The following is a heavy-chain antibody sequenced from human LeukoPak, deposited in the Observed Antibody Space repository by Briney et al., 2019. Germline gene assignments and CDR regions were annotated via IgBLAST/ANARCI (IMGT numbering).Heavy chain of an antibody. J-gene: IGHJ5*02. CDR1: GFTFKLYW. CDR2: INNDGSGT. Sequence: GGSLRLSCAASGFTFKLYWMHWVRQVPGKGPVWVARINNDGSGTTYADSVKGRFTISRDDAKNTLYLQMNSLRAEDTAVYYCVRGGESTWSWGQGTLVTVSS. D-gene: IGHD2-15*01. CDR3: VRGGESTWS. V-gene: IGHV3-74*01.